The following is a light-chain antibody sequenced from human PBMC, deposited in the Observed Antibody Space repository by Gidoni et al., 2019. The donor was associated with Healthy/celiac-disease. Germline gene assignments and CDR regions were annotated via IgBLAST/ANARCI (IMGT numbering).Light chain of an antibody. CDR1: KLGDKY. CDR3: QACDSSTEVV. V-gene: IGLV3-1*01. J-gene: IGLJ2*01. CDR2: QDS. Sequence: SSELTQPPSVSVSPGQTASITCSGDKLGDKYACCYQQKPGQSPVLVIYQDSTRPSGIPERFSGSNSGNTATLTISGTQAMDEADYYCQACDSSTEVVFGGGTKLTVL.